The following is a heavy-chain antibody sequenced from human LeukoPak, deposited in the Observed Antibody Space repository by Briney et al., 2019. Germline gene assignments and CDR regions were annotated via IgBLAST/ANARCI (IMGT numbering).Heavy chain of an antibody. CDR1: GFTFTNYY. J-gene: IGHJ4*02. V-gene: IGHV3-23*01. CDR3: AKKSEGATGYFDY. CDR2: IRDTGDKT. D-gene: IGHD1-26*01. Sequence: GGSLRLSCVASGFTFTNYYMSWVRQAPGKGLEWVSVIRDTGDKTYYADSVKGRFTISRDNSKKTLYLQMNTLRAEDTAVYYCAKKSEGATGYFDYWGQETLVTVSS.